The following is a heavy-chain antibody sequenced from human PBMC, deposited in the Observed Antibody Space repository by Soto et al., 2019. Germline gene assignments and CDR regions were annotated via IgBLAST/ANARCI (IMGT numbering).Heavy chain of an antibody. V-gene: IGHV3-48*02. CDR2: ISSSSSTI. CDR1: GCTFSSYS. D-gene: IGHD3-10*01. Sequence: PGGSLRLSCAASGCTFSSYSMNWVRQAPGKGLEWVSYISSSSSTIYYADSVKGRFTISRDNAKNSLYLQMNSLRDEDTAVYYCVRDSLSYGSGSPSYYYYYYGMDVWGQGTTVTVSS. CDR3: VRDSLSYGSGSPSYYYYYYGMDV. J-gene: IGHJ6*02.